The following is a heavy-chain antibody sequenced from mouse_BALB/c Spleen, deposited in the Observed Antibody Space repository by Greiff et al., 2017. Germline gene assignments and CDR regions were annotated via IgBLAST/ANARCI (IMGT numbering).Heavy chain of an antibody. CDR3: ARSGYGYDVRWYFDV. Sequence: EVKLMESGGGLVKPGGSLKLSCAASGFTFSSFGMHWVRQAPEKGLEWVAYISSGSSTIYYADTVKGRFTISRDNPKNTLFLQMTSLRSEDTAMYYCARSGYGYDVRWYFDVWGAGTTVTVSS. CDR2: ISSGSSTI. V-gene: IGHV5-17*02. CDR1: GFTFSSFG. D-gene: IGHD2-2*01. J-gene: IGHJ1*01.